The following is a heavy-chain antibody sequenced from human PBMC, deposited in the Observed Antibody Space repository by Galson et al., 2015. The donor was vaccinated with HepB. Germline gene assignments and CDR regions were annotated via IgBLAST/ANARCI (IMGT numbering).Heavy chain of an antibody. CDR3: ARDLSTSRRAYDI. CDR1: GSTLSTYN. J-gene: IGHJ3*02. D-gene: IGHD2-2*01. Sequence: SLRLSCAASGSTLSTYNMNWVRQAPGKGPEWVSFIATGNTHMKYAESVKGRFTISRDDAKNSLYLQMSSLRAEDTAIYYCARDLSTSRRAYDIWGQGTLVTVSS. V-gene: IGHV3-21*01. CDR2: IATGNTHM.